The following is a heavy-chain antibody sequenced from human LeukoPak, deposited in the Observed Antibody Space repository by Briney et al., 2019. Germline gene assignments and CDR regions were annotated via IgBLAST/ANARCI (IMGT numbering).Heavy chain of an antibody. CDR2: ISGSGGST. J-gene: IGHJ4*02. V-gene: IGHV3-23*01. CDR3: ASSGWPYYFDY. Sequence: PGGSLRPSCAASGFTFSSYAMSWVRQAPGKGLEWVSAISGSGGSTYYADSVKGRFTISRDNSKSTLYLQMNSLRAEDTAVYYCASSGWPYYFDYWGQGTLVTVSS. D-gene: IGHD6-19*01. CDR1: GFTFSSYA.